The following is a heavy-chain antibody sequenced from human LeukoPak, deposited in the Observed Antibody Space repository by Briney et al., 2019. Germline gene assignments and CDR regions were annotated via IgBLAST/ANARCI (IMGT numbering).Heavy chain of an antibody. Sequence: APVKVSCKASGYTFTSYDINWVRQATGQGLEWMGWMNPNSGNTGYAQKFQGRVTMTRNTSISTAYMELSSLRSEDTAVYYCARGRFGSGSYYIPYYYYYYGMDVWGQGTTVTVSS. CDR2: MNPNSGNT. CDR3: ARGRFGSGSYYIPYYYYYYGMDV. V-gene: IGHV1-8*01. CDR1: GYTFTSYD. D-gene: IGHD3-10*01. J-gene: IGHJ6*02.